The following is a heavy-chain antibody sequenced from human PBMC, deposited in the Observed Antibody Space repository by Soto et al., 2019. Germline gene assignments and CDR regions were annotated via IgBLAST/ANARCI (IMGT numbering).Heavy chain of an antibody. D-gene: IGHD2-15*01. CDR2: IYYSGST. J-gene: IGHJ4*02. CDR1: GGSISSSSYY. Sequence: KLSETLSLTCTVSGGSISSSSYYWGWIRQPPGKGLEWIGSIYYSGSTYYNPSLKSRVTISVDTSKNQFSLKLSSVTAADTAVYYCARSPPYCSGGSCYDYWGQGTLVTVSS. V-gene: IGHV4-39*07. CDR3: ARSPPYCSGGSCYDY.